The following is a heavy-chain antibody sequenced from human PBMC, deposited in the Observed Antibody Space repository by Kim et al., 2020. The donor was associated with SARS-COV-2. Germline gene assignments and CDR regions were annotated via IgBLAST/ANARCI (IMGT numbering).Heavy chain of an antibody. CDR1: GGSISSYY. Sequence: SETLSLTCTVSGGSISSYYWSWIRQPPGKGLEWIGYIYYSGSTNYNPSLKSRVTISVDTSKNQFSLKLSSVTAADTAVYYCARVGKENWNDVTFDYWGQG. CDR2: IYYSGST. CDR3: ARVGKENWNDVTFDY. D-gene: IGHD1-1*01. J-gene: IGHJ4*02. V-gene: IGHV4-59*13.